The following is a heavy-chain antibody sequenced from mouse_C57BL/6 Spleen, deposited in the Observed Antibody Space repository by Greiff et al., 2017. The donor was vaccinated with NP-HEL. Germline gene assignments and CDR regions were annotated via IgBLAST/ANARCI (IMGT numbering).Heavy chain of an antibody. CDR2: INPNNGGT. CDR1: GYTFTDYY. V-gene: IGHV1-26*01. J-gene: IGHJ4*01. D-gene: IGHD2-4*01. CDR3: ARGDYGAMDY. Sequence: EVQLQQSGPELVKPGASVKISCKASGYTFTDYYMNWVKQSHGKSLEWIGDINPNNGGTSYNQKFKGKATLTVDKSSSTAYIELRSLTSEDSAVYYCARGDYGAMDYWGQGTSVTVSS.